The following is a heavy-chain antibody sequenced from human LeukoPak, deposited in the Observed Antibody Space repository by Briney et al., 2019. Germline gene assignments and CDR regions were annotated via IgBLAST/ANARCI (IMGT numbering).Heavy chain of an antibody. CDR2: IYTSGST. V-gene: IGHV4-61*02. CDR1: GGSISSGSYY. D-gene: IGHD5-18*01. CDR3: AAPRGYSYGY. Sequence: PSETLSLTCTVSGGSISSGSYYWSWIRQPAGKGLEWIGRIYTSGSTNYNPSLKSRVTISVDTSKNQFSLKLSSVTAADTAVYYCAAPRGYSYGYWGQGTLVTVSS. J-gene: IGHJ4*02.